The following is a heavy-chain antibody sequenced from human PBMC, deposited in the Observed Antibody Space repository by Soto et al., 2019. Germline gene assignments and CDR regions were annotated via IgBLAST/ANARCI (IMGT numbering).Heavy chain of an antibody. CDR3: ARVRGRDIVLVPAFDP. CDR1: GFIFSDYY. Sequence: PGGSLRLSCAASGFIFSDYYMSWIRQAPGKGLEWVSYISSSGTTIYYADSVKGRFTISRDNAKNSVYMQMNSLRAEDTAVYYCARVRGRDIVLVPAFDPWGQGTLVTVSS. CDR2: ISSSGTTI. J-gene: IGHJ5*02. V-gene: IGHV3-11*01. D-gene: IGHD2-2*01.